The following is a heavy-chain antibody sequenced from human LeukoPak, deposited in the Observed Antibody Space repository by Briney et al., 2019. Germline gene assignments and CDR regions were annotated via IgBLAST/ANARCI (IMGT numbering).Heavy chain of an antibody. J-gene: IGHJ4*02. CDR3: ARADYGPGGLRFDY. CDR2: TYYRSKWYN. CDR1: GDSVSSNSAA. Sequence: SQTLSLTCAISGDSVSSNSAAWDWIRQSPSRGFEWLGRTYYRSKWYNDYAVSVKSRITINPDTSKNQFSLQLNSVTPEDTAVYYCARADYGPGGLRFDYWGQGTLVTVSS. V-gene: IGHV6-1*01. D-gene: IGHD3-10*01.